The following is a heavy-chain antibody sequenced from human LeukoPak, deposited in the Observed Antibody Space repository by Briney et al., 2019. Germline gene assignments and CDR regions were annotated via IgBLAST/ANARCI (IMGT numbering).Heavy chain of an antibody. J-gene: IGHJ4*02. CDR2: VGPSGART. Sequence: PGGTLRLSCAASGFTFSSYDMSWVRQAPGKGLEWVSGVGPSGARTYYADSVKGRFTVSRDNSKNMVFLQMNSLRAEDTAIYYCAKDDAYLQYDDWGQGTLVTVSS. V-gene: IGHV3-23*01. D-gene: IGHD5-24*01. CDR3: AKDDAYLQYDD. CDR1: GFTFSSYD.